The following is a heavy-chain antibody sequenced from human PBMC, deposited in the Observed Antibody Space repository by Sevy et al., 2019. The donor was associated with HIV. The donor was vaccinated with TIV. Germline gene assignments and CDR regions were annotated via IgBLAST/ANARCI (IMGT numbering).Heavy chain of an antibody. J-gene: IGHJ4*02. V-gene: IGHV3-30-3*01. CDR1: GFTFSSYA. D-gene: IGHD3-3*01. CDR2: ISYDGSNK. Sequence: GGSLRLSCAASGFTFSSYAMHWVRQAPGKGLEWVAVISYDGSNKYYADSVKGRFTISRYNSKNTLYLQMNSLRAEDTAVYYCARDRDYDFWSGYSTHFDYWGQGTLVTVSS. CDR3: ARDRDYDFWSGYSTHFDY.